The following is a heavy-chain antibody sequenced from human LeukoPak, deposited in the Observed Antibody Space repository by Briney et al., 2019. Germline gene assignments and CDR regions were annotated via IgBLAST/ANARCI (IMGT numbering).Heavy chain of an antibody. J-gene: IGHJ6*02. CDR3: ARDLLVQVAGPTDLDYYYYGMDV. CDR1: GGSISSYY. CDR2: IYYSGST. Sequence: PSETLSLTCTVSGGSISSYYWSWIRQPPGKGLEWIGYIYYSGSTNYNPSLKSRVTISVDTSKNQFSLKLSSVTAADTAVYYCARDLLVQVAGPTDLDYYYYGMDVWGQGTTVTVSS. D-gene: IGHD6-19*01. V-gene: IGHV4-59*01.